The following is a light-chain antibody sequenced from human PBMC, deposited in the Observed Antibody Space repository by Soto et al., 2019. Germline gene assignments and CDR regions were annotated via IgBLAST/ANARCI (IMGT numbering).Light chain of an antibody. CDR2: DVS. CDR3: CSYAGSYTYV. V-gene: IGLV2-11*01. CDR1: SSDVGGFNY. Sequence: QSALTQPRSVSGSPGQPVTISCTGISSDVGGFNYVSWYQQHPGKAPKVMIYDVSKRPSGVPDRFSGSKSGNTASLTISGLQAEDEADYYCCSYAGSYTYVFGTGTKVTVL. J-gene: IGLJ1*01.